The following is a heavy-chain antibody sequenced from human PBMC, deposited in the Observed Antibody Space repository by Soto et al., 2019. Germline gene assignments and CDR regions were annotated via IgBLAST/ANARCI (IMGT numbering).Heavy chain of an antibody. D-gene: IGHD4-4*01. Sequence: QVQLVESGGGVVQPGRSLRLSCAASGFTFSSYGMHWVRQAPGKGLEWVAVISYDGSNKYYADSVKGRFTISRDNSKNTLYLQMNSLRAEDTAVYYCAKDNPTTTAHFDYWGQGTLVTVSS. CDR3: AKDNPTTTAHFDY. J-gene: IGHJ4*02. V-gene: IGHV3-30*18. CDR2: ISYDGSNK. CDR1: GFTFSSYG.